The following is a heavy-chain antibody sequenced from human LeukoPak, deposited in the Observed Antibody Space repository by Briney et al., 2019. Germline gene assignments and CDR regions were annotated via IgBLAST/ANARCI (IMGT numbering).Heavy chain of an antibody. CDR2: ISSSSSYI. CDR1: GFTFSSYS. D-gene: IGHD6-19*01. Sequence: PGGSLRLSCAASGFTFSSYSMNWVRQAPGKGLEWVSSISSSSSYIYYADSVKGRFTISRDNAKNSLYLQMNSLRAEDTAVYYCARERTGGGWYGAFDIWGQGTMATVSS. CDR3: ARERTGGGWYGAFDI. V-gene: IGHV3-21*01. J-gene: IGHJ3*02.